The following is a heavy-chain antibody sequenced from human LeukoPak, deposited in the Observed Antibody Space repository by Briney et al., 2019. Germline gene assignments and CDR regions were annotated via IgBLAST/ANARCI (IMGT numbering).Heavy chain of an antibody. CDR2: INPDGSAK. D-gene: IGHD1-14*01. V-gene: IGHV3-7*01. Sequence: GGSLRLSCAASGFTFSTSWMTWVRQAPGKGLEWVANINPDGSAKNYVGFVQGRFTISRDNAKNSVYLQVSSLRAEDTAVYFCARDVAYNAFDYWGQGTLVTVSS. CDR3: ARDVAYNAFDY. CDR1: GFTFSTSW. J-gene: IGHJ4*02.